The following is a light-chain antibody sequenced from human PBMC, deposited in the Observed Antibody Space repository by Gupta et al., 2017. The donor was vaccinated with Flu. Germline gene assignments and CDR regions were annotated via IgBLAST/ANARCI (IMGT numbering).Light chain of an antibody. Sequence: EIVMTQAPATLSVSPGERATLSCRASQSVRSNLAWYHQKPGQAPRLLIFGASTRATGSPAVFIGSGSWTDFTLPIISLESDDFAVFYFRLYNNWSPFAFGGGTKVEIK. CDR3: RLYNNWSPFA. J-gene: IGKJ4*01. CDR2: GAS. V-gene: IGKV3-15*01. CDR1: QSVRSN.